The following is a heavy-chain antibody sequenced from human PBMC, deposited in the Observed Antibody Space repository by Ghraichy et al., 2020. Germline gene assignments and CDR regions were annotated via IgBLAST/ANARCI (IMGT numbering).Heavy chain of an antibody. CDR3: ARDGYNWIPYDY. D-gene: IGHD1-20*01. CDR2: ISGTGGST. Sequence: GGSLRLSCGASGFTLNSYAMNWVRQAPGKGLEWVSFISGTGGSTNYADSVKGRFTVSRDNSKNTLYLQMNSLRSEDTALYYCARDGYNWIPYDYWGQGTLVTVSS. J-gene: IGHJ4*02. V-gene: IGHV3-23*01. CDR1: GFTLNSYA.